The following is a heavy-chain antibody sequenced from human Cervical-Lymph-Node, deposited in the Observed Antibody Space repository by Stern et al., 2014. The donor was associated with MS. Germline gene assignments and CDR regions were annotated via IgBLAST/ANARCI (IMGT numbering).Heavy chain of an antibody. D-gene: IGHD1-7*01. Sequence: EVQLVESGGGLVQPGGSLRLSCAASGFTFSSYAMSWVRQAPGKGLEWVSAISGSGGSTYYADSVKGRFTISRDNSKNTLYLQMNSLRAEDTAVYYCAKVGGWNWNYITYYFDYWGQGTLVTVSS. CDR2: ISGSGGST. J-gene: IGHJ4*02. CDR1: GFTFSSYA. CDR3: AKVGGWNWNYITYYFDY. V-gene: IGHV3-23*04.